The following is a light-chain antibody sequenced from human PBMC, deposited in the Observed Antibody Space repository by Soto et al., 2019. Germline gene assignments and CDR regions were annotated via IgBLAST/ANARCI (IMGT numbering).Light chain of an antibody. V-gene: IGLV2-14*03. CDR1: SNDVGGYNY. J-gene: IGLJ3*02. CDR2: DVS. CDR3: SSYTRSNTGV. Sequence: QSALTQPASVSGSPGQSITISCTGTSNDVGGYNYVAWYQQHPGKAPKLMIYDVSNRPSGVSNRFSGSKSGNTASLTISGLQAEDEADYYCSSYTRSNTGVFGGGTKLTVL.